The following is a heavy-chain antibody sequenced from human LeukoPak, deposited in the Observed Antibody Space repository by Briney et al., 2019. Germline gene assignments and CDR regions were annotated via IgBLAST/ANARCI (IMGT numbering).Heavy chain of an antibody. CDR1: GFTFSSYS. D-gene: IGHD2/OR15-2a*01. J-gene: IGHJ4*02. Sequence: GGSPRLSCAASGFTFSSYSMNWVRQAPGKGLEWVANIKQDGSEKYYVDSVKGRFTISRDNAKNSLYLQMNSLRAEDTAVYYCARDRTLGYWGQGTLVTVSS. CDR3: ARDRTLGY. CDR2: IKQDGSEK. V-gene: IGHV3-7*01.